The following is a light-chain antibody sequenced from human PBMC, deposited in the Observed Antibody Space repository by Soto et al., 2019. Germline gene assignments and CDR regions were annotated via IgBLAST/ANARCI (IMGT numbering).Light chain of an antibody. V-gene: IGLV1-40*01. J-gene: IGLJ2*01. Sequence: QSVLTQPPSVSGAPGQRVTISCTGSSSNIGAGYDVHWYQQLPGTAPKLLIYGNTNRPSGVPDRFSGSKSGSSASLAITGLQAEDGGDYYCQSYESSLSAVVFGGGTKLTVL. CDR2: GNT. CDR3: QSYESSLSAVV. CDR1: SSNIGAGYD.